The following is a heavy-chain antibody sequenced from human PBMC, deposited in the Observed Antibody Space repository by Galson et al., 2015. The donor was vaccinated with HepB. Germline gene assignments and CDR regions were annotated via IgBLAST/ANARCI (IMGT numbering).Heavy chain of an antibody. Sequence: SLRLSCAASGFTFSSYAMHWVRQAPGKGLEWVAVISYDGSNKYYADSVKGRFTISRDNSKNTLYLQMNSLRAEDTAVYYCARDLAYYDSSGYSGSLDYWGQGTLVTVSS. V-gene: IGHV3-30-3*01. J-gene: IGHJ4*02. D-gene: IGHD3-22*01. CDR2: ISYDGSNK. CDR3: ARDLAYYDSSGYSGSLDY. CDR1: GFTFSSYA.